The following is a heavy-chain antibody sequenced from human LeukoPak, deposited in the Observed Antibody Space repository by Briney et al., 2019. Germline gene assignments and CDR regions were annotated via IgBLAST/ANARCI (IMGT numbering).Heavy chain of an antibody. J-gene: IGHJ5*02. CDR3: ARDGAQFRTEHNWFDP. V-gene: IGHV1-3*01. Sequence: ASVKVSCTASGYTFTSYAMHWVRQAPGQRLEWMGWINAGNGNTKYSQKFQGRVTITRDTSASTAYMELSSLRSEDTAVYYCARDGAQFRTEHNWFDPWGQGTLVTVSS. CDR2: INAGNGNT. D-gene: IGHD1-1*01. CDR1: GYTFTSYA.